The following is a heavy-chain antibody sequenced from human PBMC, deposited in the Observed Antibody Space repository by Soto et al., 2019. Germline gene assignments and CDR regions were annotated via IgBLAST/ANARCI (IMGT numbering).Heavy chain of an antibody. V-gene: IGHV4-59*01. Sequence: PSETLSLTCTVSGGSISSYYWSWIRQPPGKGLEWIGYIYYSGSTNYNPSLKSRVTISVDTSKNQFSLKLSSVTAADTAVYYCARALAVAGTTFYAFDIWGQGTMVTVS. CDR1: GGSISSYY. J-gene: IGHJ3*02. CDR2: IYYSGST. D-gene: IGHD6-19*01. CDR3: ARALAVAGTTFYAFDI.